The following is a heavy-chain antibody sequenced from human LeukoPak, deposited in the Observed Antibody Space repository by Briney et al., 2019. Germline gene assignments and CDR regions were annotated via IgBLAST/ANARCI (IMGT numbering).Heavy chain of an antibody. V-gene: IGHV4-34*01. CDR3: ARGGGRLGAPTRF. CDR1: GGSISSYY. J-gene: IGHJ4*02. Sequence: PSETLSLTCTVSGGSISSYYWSWIRQPPGKGLEWIGEINHSGSTNYNPSLKSRVTISVDTSKNQFSLKLSSVTAADTAVYYCARGGGRLGAPTRFWGQGTLVTVSS. D-gene: IGHD3-10*01. CDR2: INHSGST.